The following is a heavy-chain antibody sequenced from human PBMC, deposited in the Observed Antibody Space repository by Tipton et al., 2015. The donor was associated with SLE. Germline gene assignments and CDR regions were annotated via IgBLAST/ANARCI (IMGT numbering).Heavy chain of an antibody. D-gene: IGHD6-19*01. CDR1: GFTFSSYG. J-gene: IGHJ4*02. CDR3: ARGYSSGWSPLS. CDR2: ISGSGGST. Sequence: SLRLSCAASGFTFSSYGMSWVRQAPGKGLEWVSAISGSGGSTYYADSVKGRFTISRDNSKNTLYLQMNSLRAEDTAVYYCARGYSSGWSPLSWGQGTLVIVSS. V-gene: IGHV3-23*01.